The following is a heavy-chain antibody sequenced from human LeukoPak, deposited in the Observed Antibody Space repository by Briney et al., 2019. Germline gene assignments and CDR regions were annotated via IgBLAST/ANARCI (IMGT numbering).Heavy chain of an antibody. D-gene: IGHD6-19*01. CDR1: GYTFTSYG. CDR2: ISAYNGNT. CDR3: ARDLRIAVAGPFDY. J-gene: IGHJ4*02. V-gene: IGHV1-18*01. Sequence: ASVKVSCKASGYTFTSYGISWVRQAPGQELEWMGWISAYNGNTNYAQKLQGRVTMTTDTSTSTAYMELRSLRSDDTAVYYCARDLRIAVAGPFDYWGQGTLVTVSS.